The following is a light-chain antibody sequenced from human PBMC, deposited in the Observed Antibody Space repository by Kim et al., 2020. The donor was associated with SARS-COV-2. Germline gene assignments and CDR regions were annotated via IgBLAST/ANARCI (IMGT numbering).Light chain of an antibody. CDR3: QQYYSYPLT. Sequence: AIQMTQSPSSLSASTGDRVTITCRASQGISSYLAWYQQKPGKAPKLLIYGASTLQSGVPSRFSGSGSGTDFTLTISCLQSEDFATYYCQQYYSYPLTFGPGTKVDIK. CDR1: QGISSY. CDR2: GAS. V-gene: IGKV1-8*01. J-gene: IGKJ3*01.